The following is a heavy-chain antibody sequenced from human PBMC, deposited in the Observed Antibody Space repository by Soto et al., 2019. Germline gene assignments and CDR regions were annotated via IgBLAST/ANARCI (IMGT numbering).Heavy chain of an antibody. D-gene: IGHD6-13*01. CDR3: AKDMYSSSWYFYYYSMDV. J-gene: IGHJ6*02. CDR1: GFSVSNNY. V-gene: IGHV3-66*01. CDR2: IYSGGST. Sequence: GGSLRLSCEASGFSVSNNYMNWVRQAPGKGLEWVALIYSGGSTSYADSVKGRFTLSRDTSKNTLYLQMSSLRAEDTAVYYCAKDMYSSSWYFYYYSMDVWGQGTTVTVSS.